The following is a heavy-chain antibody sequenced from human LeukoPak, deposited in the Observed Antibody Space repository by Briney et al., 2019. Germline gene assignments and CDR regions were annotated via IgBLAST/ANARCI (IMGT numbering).Heavy chain of an antibody. J-gene: IGHJ4*02. Sequence: GGSLRLSCAASGFTFSSYWMSWVRQAPGKGLEWVANIKQDGSEKYYVDSVKGRFTISRDNSKNTLYLQMNSLRAADTAVYYCAKAGGGSYFPYWGQGTLVTVSS. CDR2: IKQDGSEK. V-gene: IGHV3-7*03. CDR3: AKAGGGSYFPY. CDR1: GFTFSSYW. D-gene: IGHD1-26*01.